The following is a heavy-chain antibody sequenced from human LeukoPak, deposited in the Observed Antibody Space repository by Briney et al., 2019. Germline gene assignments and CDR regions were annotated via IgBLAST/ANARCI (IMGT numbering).Heavy chain of an antibody. CDR1: GGSFSGYY. J-gene: IGHJ4*02. D-gene: IGHD3-10*01. CDR3: ARHAGAEDYFDY. Sequence: SETLSLTCAVYGGSFSGYYWSWIRQPPGKGLEWIGEINHSGSTNYNPSLKSRVTISVDTSKNQFSLKLSSVTAADTAVYYCARHAGAEDYFDYWGQGTLVTVSS. V-gene: IGHV4-34*01. CDR2: INHSGST.